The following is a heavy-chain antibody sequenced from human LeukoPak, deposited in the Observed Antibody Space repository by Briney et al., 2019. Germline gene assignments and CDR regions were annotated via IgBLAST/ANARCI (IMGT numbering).Heavy chain of an antibody. CDR3: AREGSDWNYYYYMDV. V-gene: IGHV3-7*01. Sequence: GGSLRLSCAASGFTFSSYWMTWVRQAPGKGLEWVANIKQDGSEKYYVDSVKGRFTISRDNAKNSPYLQMNSLRAEDTAVYYCAREGSDWNYYYYMDVWGKGTTVTISS. CDR2: IKQDGSEK. D-gene: IGHD6-19*01. J-gene: IGHJ6*03. CDR1: GFTFSSYW.